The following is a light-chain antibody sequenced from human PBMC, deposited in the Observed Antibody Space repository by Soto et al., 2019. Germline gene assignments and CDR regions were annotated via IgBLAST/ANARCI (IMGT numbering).Light chain of an antibody. J-gene: IGLJ1*01. V-gene: IGLV1-36*01. CDR3: AAWDDSLNGYV. Sequence: QSVLTQPPSVSEAPRQRVTISCSGSSSNIGNNAVNWYQQLPGKAPKLLMFYDNLLPSGVSDRFSGSKSGTSASLAISGLQSEDEDDYYCAAWDDSLNGYVLGTGTKVTVL. CDR1: SSNIGNNA. CDR2: YDN.